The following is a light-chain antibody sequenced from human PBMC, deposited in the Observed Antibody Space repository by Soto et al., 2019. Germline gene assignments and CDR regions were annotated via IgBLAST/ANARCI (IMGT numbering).Light chain of an antibody. CDR2: WAS. J-gene: IGKJ1*01. CDR3: QQYYSTPRT. Sequence: DIVMTQSPDSLAVSLGERATINCKSSQSVFYDSNNKNYLAWYQQKSGQPPKLLIYWASTRESGVPDRFSASGSGTDFTLTIISLQAEDVAVYYCQQYYSTPRTFGQGTKVEIK. V-gene: IGKV4-1*01. CDR1: QSVFYDSNNKNY.